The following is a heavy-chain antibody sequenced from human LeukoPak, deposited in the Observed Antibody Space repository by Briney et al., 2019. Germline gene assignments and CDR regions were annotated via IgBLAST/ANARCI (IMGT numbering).Heavy chain of an antibody. D-gene: IGHD6-13*01. CDR2: INPNSGGT. V-gene: IGHV1-2*06. Sequence: GASVKVSCKASGYTFTGYYMHWVRQAPGQGLEWMGRINPNSGGTNYAQKFQDRVTMTRDTSISTAYMELSRLRSDDTAVYYCARECSIAAAGTVSYYYYYYMDVWGKGTTVTVSS. CDR1: GYTFTGYY. J-gene: IGHJ6*03. CDR3: ARECSIAAAGTVSYYYYYYMDV.